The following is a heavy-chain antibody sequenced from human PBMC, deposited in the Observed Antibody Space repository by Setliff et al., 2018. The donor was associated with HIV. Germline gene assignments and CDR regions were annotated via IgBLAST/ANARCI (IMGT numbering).Heavy chain of an antibody. V-gene: IGHV4-59*12. CDR3: ARAPPGIQNDAFDV. CDR2: IFDSENN. CDR1: GGSFSGYY. J-gene: IGHJ3*01. Sequence: SETLSLTCAVYGGSFSGYYWSWIRQPPGKGLEWIGNIFDSENNNYNPSLKSRVTISVDTSRDQFSLQLTSVTAADTAVYYCARAPPGIQNDAFDVWGQGTMVTVSS.